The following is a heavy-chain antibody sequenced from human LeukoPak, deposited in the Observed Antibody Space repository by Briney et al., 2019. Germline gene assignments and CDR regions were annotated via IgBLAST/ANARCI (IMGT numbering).Heavy chain of an antibody. J-gene: IGHJ4*02. Sequence: SETLSLTCVVSGSSISSGYSWGWIRQTPGKGLEWIGSIYHSGSTYYKPSLKSRVTISVDTSKNQFPLKLTSVTAADTAVYYCARVRDGDYCDYWGQGILVTVSS. CDR2: IYHSGST. CDR3: ARVRDGDYCDY. CDR1: GSSISSGYS. V-gene: IGHV4-38-2*01. D-gene: IGHD4-17*01.